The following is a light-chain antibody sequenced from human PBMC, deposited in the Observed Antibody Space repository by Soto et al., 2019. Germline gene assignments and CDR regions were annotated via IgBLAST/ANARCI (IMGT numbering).Light chain of an antibody. J-gene: IGLJ1*01. CDR1: SSDVGGYNS. CDR3: SSYRTGGSYV. CDR2: DVS. V-gene: IGLV2-14*03. Sequence: QSALTQPASVSGSPGQSIAISCTGTSSDVGGYNSASWYQQHPGKAPKLLIYDVSNRPSGVSNRFSGSKSGTTASLTISGLQAEDEADYYCSSYRTGGSYVFGTGTKLTVL.